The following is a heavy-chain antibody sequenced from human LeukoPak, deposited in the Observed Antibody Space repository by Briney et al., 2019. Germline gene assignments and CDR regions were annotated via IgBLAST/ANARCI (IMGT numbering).Heavy chain of an antibody. V-gene: IGHV3-23*01. CDR2: ISGSCDYT. CDR1: GFTFSSYA. Sequence: PGGSLRLSCAASGFTFSSYAMSWVRQAPGKGLEWVSTISGSCDYTYYADSVKGRFTISRDNSKNTLSLQMNSLTAEDTAVYYCAKDMEGSYGYFGLWGRGTLVTVCS. J-gene: IGHJ2*01. CDR3: AKDMEGSYGYFGL. D-gene: IGHD5-18*01.